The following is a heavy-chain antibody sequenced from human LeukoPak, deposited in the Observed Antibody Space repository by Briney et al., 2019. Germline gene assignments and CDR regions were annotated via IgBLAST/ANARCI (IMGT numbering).Heavy chain of an antibody. V-gene: IGHV4-34*01. CDR3: ARAGGYNYYYMDV. CDR2: INHSGST. Sequence: SETLSLTCAVYGGSFSGYYWSWIRQPPGKGLEWIGEINHSGSTNYNPSLKSRVTISVDTSKNQFSLKLSSVTAADTAVYYCARAGGYNYYYMDVWGKGTTVTVSS. D-gene: IGHD4-23*01. CDR1: GGSFSGYY. J-gene: IGHJ6*03.